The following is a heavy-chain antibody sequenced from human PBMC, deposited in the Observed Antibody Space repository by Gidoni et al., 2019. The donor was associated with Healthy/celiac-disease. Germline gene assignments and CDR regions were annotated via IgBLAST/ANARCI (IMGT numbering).Heavy chain of an antibody. J-gene: IGHJ4*02. CDR2: INPTSGGT. D-gene: IGHD5-12*01. Sequence: QVQLVQSGAEVKKPGASVKVSCKASGYTFTGYYMHWVRQAPGQGLEWMGWINPTSGGTNYAQKFQGRVTMTRDTSISTAYMELSRLRSDDTAVYYCARSGWLQTLPGYWGQGTLVTVSS. CDR3: ARSGWLQTLPGY. CDR1: GYTFTGYY. V-gene: IGHV1-2*02.